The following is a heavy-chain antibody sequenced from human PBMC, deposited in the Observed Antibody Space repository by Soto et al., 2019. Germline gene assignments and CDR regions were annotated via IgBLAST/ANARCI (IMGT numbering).Heavy chain of an antibody. CDR2: IHYTGTT. Sequence: SETLSLTYTISCGSINKSYWTLIREPPGKRLQLFCYIHYTGTTNHNPSLRGRVTMSVDTSNNQFSLKLSSVTAADTAVYYCAAQPTAGSYYDLGSYYYYYGMDVWGQGTTVS. D-gene: IGHD3-10*01. J-gene: IGHJ6*02. CDR1: CGSINKSY. V-gene: IGHV4-59*01. CDR3: AAQPTAGSYYDLGSYYYYYGMDV.